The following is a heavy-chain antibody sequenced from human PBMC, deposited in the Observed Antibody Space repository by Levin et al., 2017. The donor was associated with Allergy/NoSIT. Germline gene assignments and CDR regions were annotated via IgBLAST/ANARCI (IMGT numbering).Heavy chain of an antibody. Sequence: SCAASGFTFSSYAMSWVRQAPGKGLEWVSAISGSGGSTYYADSVKGRFTISRDNSKNTLYLQMNSLRAEDTAVYYCAKAAYYDSIHGMDVWGQGTTVTVSS. D-gene: IGHD3-22*01. V-gene: IGHV3-23*01. CDR3: AKAAYYDSIHGMDV. CDR2: ISGSGGST. CDR1: GFTFSSYA. J-gene: IGHJ6*02.